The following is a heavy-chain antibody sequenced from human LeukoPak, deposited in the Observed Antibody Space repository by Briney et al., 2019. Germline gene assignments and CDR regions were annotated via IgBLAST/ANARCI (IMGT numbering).Heavy chain of an antibody. CDR1: GGTFSSYA. Sequence: SVKVSCKASGGTFSSYAISWVRQAPGQGLEWMGRTIPILGIANYAQKFQGRVTITADKSTSTAYMELSSLRSEDTAVYHCARAQALESTIFDYWGQGTLVTVSS. CDR2: TIPILGIA. CDR3: ARAQALESTIFDY. D-gene: IGHD1-14*01. V-gene: IGHV1-69*04. J-gene: IGHJ4*02.